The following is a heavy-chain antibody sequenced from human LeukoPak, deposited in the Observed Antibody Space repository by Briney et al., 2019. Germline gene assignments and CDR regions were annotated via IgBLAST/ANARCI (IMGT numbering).Heavy chain of an antibody. CDR1: GFTFSTYA. V-gene: IGHV3-30*02. D-gene: IGHD3-22*01. CDR3: AAPGDGSGYYPVD. CDR2: MHHDGSSK. Sequence: HPGGSLRLSCAASGFTFSTYAMHWVRQAPGQGLEWVAFMHHDGSSKYYEDSVKGRFTISRDNFNNTLYLQMNSLRPEGTAVYYCAAPGDGSGYYPVDWGQGTLVTVSS. J-gene: IGHJ4*02.